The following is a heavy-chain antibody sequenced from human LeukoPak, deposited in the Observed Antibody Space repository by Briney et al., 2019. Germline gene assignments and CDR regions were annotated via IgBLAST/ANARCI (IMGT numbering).Heavy chain of an antibody. CDR1: GGSMSSYH. CDR3: ARSPNYYDSSGHDAFDI. J-gene: IGHJ3*02. V-gene: IGHV4-59*08. CDR2: IYYSGST. D-gene: IGHD3-22*01. Sequence: SETLSLTCAVSGGSMSSYHWSWIRQPPGKGLEWIGYIYYSGSTNYNPSLKSRVTISVDTSKNQFSLKLSSVTAADTAVYYCARSPNYYDSSGHDAFDIWGQGTMVTVSS.